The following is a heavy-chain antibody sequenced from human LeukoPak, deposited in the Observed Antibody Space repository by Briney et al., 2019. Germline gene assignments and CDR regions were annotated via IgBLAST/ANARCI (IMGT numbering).Heavy chain of an antibody. D-gene: IGHD2-8*01. CDR2: INHSGST. J-gene: IGHJ4*02. CDR3: ARGLIALMVYAKMGYFDY. V-gene: IGHV4-34*01. CDR1: GGSFSGYY. Sequence: SETLSLTCAVYGGSFSGYYWSWIRQPPGKGLEWIGEINHSGSTNYNPSLKSRVTISVDTSKNQFSLKLSSVTAADTAVYYCARGLIALMVYAKMGYFDYWGQGTLVTVSS.